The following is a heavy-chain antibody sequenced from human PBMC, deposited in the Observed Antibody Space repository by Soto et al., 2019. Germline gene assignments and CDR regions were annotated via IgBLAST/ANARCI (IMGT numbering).Heavy chain of an antibody. CDR3: SRSLDS. CDR1: GFTFTNYA. CDR2: INPDGSEK. J-gene: IGHJ4*02. Sequence: GWSLRLSCAASGFTFTNYAMHWVRQAPGKGLEWVANINPDGSEKHYVDSVKGRFTISRDNAKNSLYLQMSSLTAEDSALYYCSRSLDSWGQGTRVTVSS. V-gene: IGHV3-7*01.